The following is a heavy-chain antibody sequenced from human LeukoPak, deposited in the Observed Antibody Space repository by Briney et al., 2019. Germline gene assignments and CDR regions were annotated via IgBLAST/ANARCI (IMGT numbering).Heavy chain of an antibody. J-gene: IGHJ4*02. CDR1: GFTFSSYG. V-gene: IGHV3-30*02. CDR2: IRYDGSNK. CDR3: ASHSGYGVEARFDY. D-gene: IGHD5-12*01. Sequence: PGGSLRLSCAASGFTFSSYGMHWVRQAPGKGLEWVAFIRYDGSNKYYADSVKGRFTISRDNSKNTLYLQMNSLRAEDTAVYYCASHSGYGVEARFDYWGQGTLVTVSS.